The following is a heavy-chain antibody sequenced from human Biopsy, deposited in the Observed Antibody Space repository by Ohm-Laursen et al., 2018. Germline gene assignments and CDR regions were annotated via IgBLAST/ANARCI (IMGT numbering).Heavy chain of an antibody. CDR1: GFTFSGFS. CDR2: VTTTSSYI. J-gene: IGHJ6*02. D-gene: IGHD2-2*01. CDR3: ARVLLPAAAVHYGMDV. V-gene: IGHV3-21*01. Sequence: SLRLSCTASGFTFSGFSMSWVRQAPGKGLEWVSSVTTTSSYIYYADSVKGRFTISRDNAKNSLYLQMNSLRAKDTAVYYCARVLLPAAAVHYGMDVWGQGTTVTVSS.